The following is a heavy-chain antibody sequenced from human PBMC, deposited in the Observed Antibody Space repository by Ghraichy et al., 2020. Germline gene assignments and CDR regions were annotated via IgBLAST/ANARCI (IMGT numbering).Heavy chain of an antibody. CDR1: GGSFSGYY. CDR3: ARGSITMVRGGNTSPRTFDY. D-gene: IGHD3-10*01. J-gene: IGHJ4*02. V-gene: IGHV4-34*01. CDR2: INHSGST. Sequence: SETLSLTCAVYGGSFSGYYWSWIRQPPGKGLEWIGEINHSGSTNYNPSLKSRVTISVDTSKNQFSLKLSSVTAADTAVYYCARGSITMVRGGNTSPRTFDYWGQGTLVTVSS.